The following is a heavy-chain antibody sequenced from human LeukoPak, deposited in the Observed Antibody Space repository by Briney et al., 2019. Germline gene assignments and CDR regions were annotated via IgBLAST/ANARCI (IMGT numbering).Heavy chain of an antibody. V-gene: IGHV4-38-2*02. Sequence: SETLSLTCTVSGYSISSGYYWGWIRQPPGKGLEWIGSIYHSGSTYYNPSLKSRVTISVDTSKNQFSLKLSSVTAADTAVYYCARHLGRLRGVNPWGQGTLVTVSS. D-gene: IGHD3-10*01. CDR1: GYSISSGYY. CDR2: IYHSGST. CDR3: ARHLGRLRGVNP. J-gene: IGHJ5*02.